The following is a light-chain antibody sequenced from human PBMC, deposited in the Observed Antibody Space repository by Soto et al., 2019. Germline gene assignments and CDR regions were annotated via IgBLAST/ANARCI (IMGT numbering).Light chain of an antibody. Sequence: QLVLTQSPSASASLGASVKLTCTLSSGHSSYAIAWHQQQPEKGPRYLMKLNSVGSHSKGDGIPDRFSGSSSGTERYLTISSLQSEDEADYYCQTWGTGIQVFGGGTKVTVL. V-gene: IGLV4-69*01. CDR3: QTWGTGIQV. CDR2: LNSVGSH. J-gene: IGLJ2*01. CDR1: SGHSSYA.